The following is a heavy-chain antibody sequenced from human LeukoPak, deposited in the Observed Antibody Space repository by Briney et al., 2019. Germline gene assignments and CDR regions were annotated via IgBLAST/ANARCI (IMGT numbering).Heavy chain of an antibody. D-gene: IGHD1-20*01. CDR2: ISAYNGNT. V-gene: IGHV1-18*01. CDR1: GYTFTSYG. CDR3: AREPGYVWNDAGYFDY. Sequence: ASVKVSCKASGYTFTSYGISWVRQAPGQGLEWMVWISAYNGNTNYAQKLQGRVTMTTDTSTSTAYMELRRLRSDDTAVDYCAREPGYVWNDAGYFDYWGQGTLVTVSS. J-gene: IGHJ4*02.